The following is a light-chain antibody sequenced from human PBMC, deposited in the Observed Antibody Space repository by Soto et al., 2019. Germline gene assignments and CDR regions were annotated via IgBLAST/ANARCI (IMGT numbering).Light chain of an antibody. CDR3: QQYNSYQWT. J-gene: IGKJ1*01. Sequence: DIQMTQSPSTLSASVGDRVTITCRASQSFSSWLAWYQQKPGKAPKLLIYKASTLESGVPSTFSGSGSGTEFTLTISSLQPDDFATYDCQQYNSYQWTFGQGTKVEIK. CDR1: QSFSSW. CDR2: KAS. V-gene: IGKV1-5*03.